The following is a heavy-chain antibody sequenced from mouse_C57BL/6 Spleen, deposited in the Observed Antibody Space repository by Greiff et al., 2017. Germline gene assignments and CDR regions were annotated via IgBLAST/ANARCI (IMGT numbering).Heavy chain of an antibody. D-gene: IGHD2-4*01. Sequence: QVQLQQSGAELVRPGTSVQVSCKASGYAFTNYLIEWVKQRPGQGLEWIGVINPGSVGTHYNEKFKGKATLTADKSSSTAYMQLSSLTSEDSAVYVCARRTSYDYDGAWFAYWGQGTLVTVSA. CDR3: ARRTSYDYDGAWFAY. J-gene: IGHJ3*01. CDR1: GYAFTNYL. CDR2: INPGSVGT. V-gene: IGHV1-54*01.